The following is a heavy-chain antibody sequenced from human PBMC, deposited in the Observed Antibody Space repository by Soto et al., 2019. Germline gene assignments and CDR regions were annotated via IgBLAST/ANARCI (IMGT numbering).Heavy chain of an antibody. J-gene: IGHJ4*02. Sequence: SETLSLTCTVSGGSISSGGYYWSWIRQHPGKGLEWIGYIYYSGSTYYNPSLKSRVTISVDTSKNQFSLKLSSVTAADTAVYYCASPNPQRGSGFLFDYWGQGTLVTVSS. D-gene: IGHD2-21*01. CDR2: IYYSGST. CDR1: GGSISSGGYY. CDR3: ASPNPQRGSGFLFDY. V-gene: IGHV4-31*03.